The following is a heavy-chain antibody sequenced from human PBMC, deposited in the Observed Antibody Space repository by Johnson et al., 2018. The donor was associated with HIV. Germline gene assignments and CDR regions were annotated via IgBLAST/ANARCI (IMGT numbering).Heavy chain of an antibody. CDR2: IWYNGSKK. CDR1: GFTFSNYA. CDR3: ARDPAAAALRAFDI. Sequence: QVQLVESGGGVVQPGRSLRLSCAASGFTFSNYAMHWVRQAPGKGLEWVAVIWYNGSKKYYADSVKGRFTISRDNSKNTLYLQMISLRAEDTAVYYCARDPAAAALRAFDIWGQGTMVTVSS. D-gene: IGHD6-13*01. V-gene: IGHV3-33*01. J-gene: IGHJ3*02.